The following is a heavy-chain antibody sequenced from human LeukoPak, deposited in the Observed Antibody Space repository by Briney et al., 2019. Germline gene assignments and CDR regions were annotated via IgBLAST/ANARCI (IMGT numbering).Heavy chain of an antibody. CDR1: GGSISSYD. CDR2: ILYIVIA. CDR3: ALRDFGRSSGGYSFFYMDV. D-gene: IGHD6-6*01. J-gene: IGHJ6*03. Sequence: TVSLTCPVSGGSISSYDWSWIRQPPGKERKWIGYILYIVIAEYNMSLQSRDTISVDPAKNPFSLRLTSMTAAATAVYYCALRDFGRSSGGYSFFYMDVWGRGTPVTVFS. V-gene: IGHV4-59*13.